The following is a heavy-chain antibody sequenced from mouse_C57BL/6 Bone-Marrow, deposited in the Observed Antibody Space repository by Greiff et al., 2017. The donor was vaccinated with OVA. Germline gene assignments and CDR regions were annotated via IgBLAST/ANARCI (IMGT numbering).Heavy chain of an antibody. CDR3: ATITTVVATGFDY. CDR1: GYTFTDYN. J-gene: IGHJ2*01. Sequence: VQLKESGPELVKPGASVKMSCKASGYTFTDYNMHWVKQSHGKSLEWIGYINPNNGCTSYNQKFKGKATLTVNKSSSTAYMELRSLTSEDSAVYYCATITTVVATGFDYWGQGTTLTVSS. V-gene: IGHV1-22*01. CDR2: INPNNGCT. D-gene: IGHD1-1*01.